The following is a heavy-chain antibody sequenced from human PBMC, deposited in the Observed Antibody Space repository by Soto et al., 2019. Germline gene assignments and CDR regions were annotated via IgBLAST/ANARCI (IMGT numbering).Heavy chain of an antibody. CDR1: GGSISSYY. CDR2: IYYSGST. D-gene: IGHD5-18*01. Sequence: LSLTCTVSGGSISSYYWSWIRQPPGKGLEWIGYIYYSGSTNYNPSLKSRVTISVDTSKNQFSLKLSSVTAADTAVYYCASSARGYSYGYGGMFDYWGQGTLVTVSS. CDR3: ASSARGYSYGYGGMFDY. V-gene: IGHV4-59*01. J-gene: IGHJ4*02.